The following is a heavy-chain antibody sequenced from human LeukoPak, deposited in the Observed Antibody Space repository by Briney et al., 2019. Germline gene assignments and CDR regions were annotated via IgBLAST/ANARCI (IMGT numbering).Heavy chain of an antibody. CDR3: ARDSTQYDNGVYFDVHDI. CDR2: ISSSSSYI. J-gene: IGHJ3*02. Sequence: GGSLRLSCAASGFPFSGSGMHWVRQAPGKGLEWVSSISSSSSYIYYADSVKGRFTISRDNAKNSLFLQMNSLRAEDTAVYYCARDSTQYDNGVYFDVHDIWGQGTMVTVSS. D-gene: IGHD2-8*01. V-gene: IGHV3-21*01. CDR1: GFPFSGSG.